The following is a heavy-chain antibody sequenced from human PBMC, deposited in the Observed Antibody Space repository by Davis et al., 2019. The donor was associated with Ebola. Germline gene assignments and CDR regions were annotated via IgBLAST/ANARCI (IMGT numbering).Heavy chain of an antibody. Sequence: GESLKISCTDSVITFSSYAMTWVRQAPGKGLEWVSAISGSGGGPYYADSVKGRFTISRDNSKNTVYPQMNSLRAEDTAVYYCAGGDFWSGQFDYWGQGTLVTVSS. D-gene: IGHD3-3*01. CDR2: ISGSGGGP. CDR1: VITFSSYA. J-gene: IGHJ4*02. CDR3: AGGDFWSGQFDY. V-gene: IGHV3-23*01.